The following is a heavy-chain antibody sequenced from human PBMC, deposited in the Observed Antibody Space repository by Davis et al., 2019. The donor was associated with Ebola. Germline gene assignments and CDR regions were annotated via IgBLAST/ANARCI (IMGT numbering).Heavy chain of an antibody. CDR3: ARWGGSYYGGFDY. V-gene: IGHV3-21*01. CDR2: ISSSSSYI. J-gene: IGHJ4*02. D-gene: IGHD1-26*01. CDR1: GFTFSSYA. Sequence: GESLKISCAASGFTFSSYAMSWVRQAPGKGLEWVSSISSSSSYIYYADSVKGRFTISRDNAKNSLYLQMNSLRAEDTAVYYCARWGGSYYGGFDYWGQGTLVTVSS.